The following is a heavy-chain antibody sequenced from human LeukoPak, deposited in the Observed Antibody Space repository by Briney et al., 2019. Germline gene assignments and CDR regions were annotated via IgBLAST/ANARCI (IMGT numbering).Heavy chain of an antibody. CDR2: IYYSGSS. Sequence: SETLSLTCTVSGGSISSSSYYSGWIRQPPGKGLGWIGSIYYSGSSYYNPSLKSRVTISVDTSKNQFYLKLSSVTAADTAVYYCARGIALYYYYYMDVWGKGTTVTVSS. CDR3: ARGIALYYYYYMDV. V-gene: IGHV4-39*07. J-gene: IGHJ6*03. D-gene: IGHD6-13*01. CDR1: GGSISSSSYY.